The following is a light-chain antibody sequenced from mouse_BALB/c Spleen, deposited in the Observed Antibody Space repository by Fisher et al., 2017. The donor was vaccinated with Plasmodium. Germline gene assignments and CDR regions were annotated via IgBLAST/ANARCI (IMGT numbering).Light chain of an antibody. Sequence: DIVLTQTPLTLSVTIGQPASISCKSSQSLLESDGKTYLNWLLQRPGQSPKRLISLVSELDSGVPDRFTGSGSGTDFKLKISRVEAEDLGIYYCWQGTNFPWTFGGGTKLEIK. V-gene: IGKV1-135*01. CDR2: LVS. J-gene: IGKJ1*01. CDR3: WQGTNFPWT. CDR1: QSLLESDGKTY.